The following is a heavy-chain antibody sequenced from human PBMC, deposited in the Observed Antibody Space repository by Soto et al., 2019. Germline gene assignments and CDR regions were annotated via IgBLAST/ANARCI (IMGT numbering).Heavy chain of an antibody. D-gene: IGHD6-19*01. J-gene: IGHJ5*02. CDR2: INAGNGNT. CDR3: ARERYSSGWSGVGELWFDP. CDR1: GYTFTSYA. V-gene: IGHV1-3*01. Sequence: ASVKVSCKASGYTFTSYAMHWVRQAPGQRLEWMGWINAGNGNTKYSQKFQGRVTITRDTSASTAYMELSSLRSEDTAVYYCARERYSSGWSGVGELWFDPWGQGTLVTVSS.